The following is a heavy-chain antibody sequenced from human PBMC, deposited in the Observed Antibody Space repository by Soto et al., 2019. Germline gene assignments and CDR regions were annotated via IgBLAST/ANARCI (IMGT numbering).Heavy chain of an antibody. V-gene: IGHV1-58*01. CDR1: GFTFTSSA. D-gene: IGHD2-15*01. CDR3: ATYCSGGSCYSGYYYGMDV. CDR2: IVVGSGNT. Sequence: SVKVSCKASGFTFTSSAVQWVRQARGQRLEWIGWIVVGSGNTNYAQKFQERVTITRDMSTSTAYMELSSLRSEDTAVYYCATYCSGGSCYSGYYYGMDVSGQGTTVTVYS. J-gene: IGHJ6*02.